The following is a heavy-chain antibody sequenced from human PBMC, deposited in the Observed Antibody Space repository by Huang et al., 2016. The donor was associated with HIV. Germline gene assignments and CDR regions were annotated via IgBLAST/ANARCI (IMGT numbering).Heavy chain of an antibody. V-gene: IGHV4-39*01. J-gene: IGHJ5*02. Sequence: QLQLQESGPGLVKPSQNLSLTCTVFGGSVSSRNYYWAWIRQTPGKGLEWIGIIQHMGTDYYNRSLKSRVSMIVDKSKNQFSLEVTSATAADSAIYYCARQGGDCTSISCYLSWFDPWGQGTLVTVSS. CDR1: GGSVSSRNYY. CDR3: ARQGGDCTSISCYLSWFDP. D-gene: IGHD2-2*01. CDR2: IQHMGTD.